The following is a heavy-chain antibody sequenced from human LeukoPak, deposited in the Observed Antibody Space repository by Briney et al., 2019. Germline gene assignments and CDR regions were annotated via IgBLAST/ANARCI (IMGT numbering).Heavy chain of an antibody. CDR2: IYTSGST. Sequence: SETLSLTCTVSGGSISSGSYYWSWIRQPAGKGLEWIGRIYTSGSTDYNPSLKSRVTISVDTSKNQFSLKLSSVTATDTAVYYCARLSPPYYYDSSGYYSTDYWGQGTLVTVSS. J-gene: IGHJ4*02. D-gene: IGHD3-22*01. V-gene: IGHV4-61*02. CDR1: GGSISSGSYY. CDR3: ARLSPPYYYDSSGYYSTDY.